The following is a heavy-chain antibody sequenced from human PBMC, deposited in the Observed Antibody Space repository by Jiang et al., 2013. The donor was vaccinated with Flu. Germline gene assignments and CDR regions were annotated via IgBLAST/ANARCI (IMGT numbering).Heavy chain of an antibody. D-gene: IGHD2-15*01. V-gene: IGHV6-1*01. Sequence: SQTLSLTCAISGDSVSSNSAAWNWIRQSPSRGLEWLGRTYHRSKCGNDYADSVKSRITINPDTSKNQFSLQLNSVTPEDTAVYYCVRLYCGGSCYLDYWGQGTLVTVSS. CDR2: TYHRSKCGN. CDR3: VRLYCGGSCYLDY. J-gene: IGHJ4*02. CDR1: GDSVSSNSAA.